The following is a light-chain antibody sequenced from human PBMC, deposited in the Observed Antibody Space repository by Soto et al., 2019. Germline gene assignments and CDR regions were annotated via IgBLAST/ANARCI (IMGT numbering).Light chain of an antibody. CDR1: QSISSY. Sequence: DIPMTQSPSSLSASVGDRVTITCRASQSISSYLNWYQQKPGKAPKLLIYAASSLQSGVPSRFGGSGSGTDFTLTNSSLLPEDVTTYYCQQSYSTQYTFGQGAKLEIK. J-gene: IGKJ2*01. CDR2: AAS. V-gene: IGKV1-39*01. CDR3: QQSYSTQYT.